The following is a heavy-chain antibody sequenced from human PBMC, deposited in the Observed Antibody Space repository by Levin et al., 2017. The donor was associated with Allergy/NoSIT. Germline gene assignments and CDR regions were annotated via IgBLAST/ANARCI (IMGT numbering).Heavy chain of an antibody. V-gene: IGHV3-9*01. Sequence: GGSLRLSCAASGFTFDDYAMHWVRQAPGRGLEWVSSISWNSGSIDYADSVKGRFTISRDNAKNSLYLQMNSLRVEDTAFYYCAKTSIGYAYDYWGQGTLVTVSS. D-gene: IGHD5-12*01. J-gene: IGHJ4*02. CDR2: ISWNSGSI. CDR3: AKTSIGYAYDY. CDR1: GFTFDDYA.